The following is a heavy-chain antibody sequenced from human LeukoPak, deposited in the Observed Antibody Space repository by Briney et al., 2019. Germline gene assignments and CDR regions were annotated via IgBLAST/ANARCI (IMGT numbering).Heavy chain of an antibody. D-gene: IGHD3-22*01. CDR3: ARQYYYDSSGYYYEKCFDY. J-gene: IGHJ4*02. V-gene: IGHV1-69*13. CDR2: IIPIFGTA. CDR1: GGTFSSYA. Sequence: GASVKVSCKASGGTFSSYAISWVRQAPGQGLEWMGGIIPIFGTANYAQKFQGRVTITADESTSTAYMELSSLRSEDTAVYYCARQYYYDSSGYYYEKCFDYWGQGTLVTVSS.